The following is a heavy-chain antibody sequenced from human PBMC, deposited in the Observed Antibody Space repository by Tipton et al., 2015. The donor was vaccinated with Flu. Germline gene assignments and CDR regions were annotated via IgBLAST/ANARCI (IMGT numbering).Heavy chain of an antibody. CDR3: ARRDYSNYVTDPKSWFDP. J-gene: IGHJ5*02. CDR1: GSSIGGSYC. D-gene: IGHD4-11*01. V-gene: IGHV4-38-2*01. Sequence: TLSLTCSVSGSSIGGSYCWGWVRHPPRKGLQWIGNICHSGNTYYNPSLKSRVSISVDRSRNQFSLRLTSVTAADTAVYYCARRDYSNYVTDPKSWFDPWGHGTLVTLSS. CDR2: ICHSGNT.